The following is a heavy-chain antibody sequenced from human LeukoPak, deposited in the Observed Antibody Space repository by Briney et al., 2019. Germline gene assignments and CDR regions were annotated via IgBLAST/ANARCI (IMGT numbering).Heavy chain of an antibody. J-gene: IGHJ4*02. CDR1: GFTFSSYS. V-gene: IGHV3-21*01. Sequence: GSLRLSCAASGFTFSSYSMNWVRQAPGKGLEWVSSISSSSSYIYYADSVKGRFTISRDNAKNSLYLQMNSLRAEDTAVYYCARGGRKCHCSSASCCLHYFDYWGQGTLVTVSS. CDR2: ISSSSSYI. CDR3: ARGGRKCHCSSASCCLHYFDY. D-gene: IGHD2-2*01.